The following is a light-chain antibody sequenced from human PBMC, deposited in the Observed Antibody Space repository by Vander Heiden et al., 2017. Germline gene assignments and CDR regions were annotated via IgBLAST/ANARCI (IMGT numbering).Light chain of an antibody. V-gene: IGKV1-39*01. Sequence: DIQMTQSPSSLSASVGDRVTITCRASQSIRRYLNWYQQKPGKAPQVLIYAASSLQSGAPSRFSGSGSGTDFTLTISRLQPEDVASYYCQQTENYPRAFGHATKVHIK. CDR2: AAS. CDR1: QSIRRY. CDR3: QQTENYPRA. J-gene: IGKJ3*01.